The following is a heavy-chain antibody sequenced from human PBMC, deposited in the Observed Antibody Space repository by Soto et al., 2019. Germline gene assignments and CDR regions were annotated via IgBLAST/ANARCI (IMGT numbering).Heavy chain of an antibody. V-gene: IGHV4-31*03. CDR3: ARDPAP. CDR2: IYNSGTT. J-gene: IGHJ5*02. Sequence: QVQLQESGPGLVKPSETLSLTCTVSGGSITRGGYYWSWIRQHPGKGLEWSGYIYNSGTTYYNPSRKSRVTISVDTSKNQCSLKLTSVTAADTAVYYCARDPAPWGQGTLVTVPS. CDR1: GGSITRGGYY.